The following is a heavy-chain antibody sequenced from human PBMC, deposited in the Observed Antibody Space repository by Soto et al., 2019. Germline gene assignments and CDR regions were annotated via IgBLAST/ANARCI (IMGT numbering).Heavy chain of an antibody. CDR2: IIPIFGTA. J-gene: IGHJ4*02. CDR3: AREGRNYGGSYRPYFDY. V-gene: IGHV1-69*01. Sequence: QVQLVQSGAEVKKPGSSVKVSCKASGGTFSSYAISWVRQAPGQGLEWMGGIIPIFGTANYAQKFQGRVTITADESTSTAYMELSSLRSEDTAVYYCAREGRNYGGSYRPYFDYWCQGTLVTVSS. D-gene: IGHD2-15*01. CDR1: GGTFSSYA.